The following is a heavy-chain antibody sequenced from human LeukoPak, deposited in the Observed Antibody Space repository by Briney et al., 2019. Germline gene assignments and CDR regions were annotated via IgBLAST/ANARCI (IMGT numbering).Heavy chain of an antibody. J-gene: IGHJ5*02. CDR1: GFTFSDYY. CDR2: ISSSSSYT. CDR3: ARAPIGYSGSPRWFDP. D-gene: IGHD1-26*01. Sequence: GGSLRLSCAASGFTFSDYYMSWIRQAPGKGLEWVSYISSSSSYTNYADSVKGRFTISRDNAKNSLYLQMNSLRAEDTAVYYCARAPIGYSGSPRWFDPWGQGTLVTVS. V-gene: IGHV3-11*06.